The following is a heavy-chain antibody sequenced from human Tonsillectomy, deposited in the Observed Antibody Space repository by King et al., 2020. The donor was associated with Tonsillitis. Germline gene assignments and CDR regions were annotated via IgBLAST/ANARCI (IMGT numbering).Heavy chain of an antibody. V-gene: IGHV3-74*01. D-gene: IGHD3-9*01. Sequence: LVESGGGLVQPGGSLRLSCAASGFTFSSYWMHWVRQAPGKGLVWVSRINSDGSSTSYADSVKGRFTISRDNAKNTLYLQMNSLRAEDTAVYYCARVLRYFDWLSDYFDYWGQGTLVTVSS. CDR2: INSDGSST. J-gene: IGHJ4*02. CDR1: GFTFSSYW. CDR3: ARVLRYFDWLSDYFDY.